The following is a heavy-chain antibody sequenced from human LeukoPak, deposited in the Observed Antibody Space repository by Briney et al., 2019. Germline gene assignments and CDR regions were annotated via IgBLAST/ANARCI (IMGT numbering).Heavy chain of an antibody. CDR2: IYYTGRT. J-gene: IGHJ4*02. D-gene: IGHD2-2*01. CDR1: GGSISGYY. V-gene: IGHV4-59*12. Sequence: SETLSLTCTVSGGSISGYYWSWIRQPPGKGLEWIGYIYYTGRTNYLPSLRSRVTMSVDTSKNQFSLNLNSVTAADTAVYYCARVAYGDVVVVPAAPPELFDYWGQGTLVTVSS. CDR3: ARVAYGDVVVVPAAPPELFDY.